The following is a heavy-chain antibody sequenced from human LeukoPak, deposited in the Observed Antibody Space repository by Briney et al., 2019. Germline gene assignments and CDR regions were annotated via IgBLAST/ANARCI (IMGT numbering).Heavy chain of an antibody. Sequence: SETLSLTCAVYGGSFSGYYWSWIRQPPGKGLEWIGEINHSGSTNYNPSLKSRVTISVDTSKNQFSLKLSSVTAADTAVYYCASTSGSQWLAYYFDYWGQGTLVTVSS. CDR2: INHSGST. D-gene: IGHD6-19*01. CDR1: GGSFSGYY. J-gene: IGHJ4*02. CDR3: ASTSGSQWLAYYFDY. V-gene: IGHV4-34*01.